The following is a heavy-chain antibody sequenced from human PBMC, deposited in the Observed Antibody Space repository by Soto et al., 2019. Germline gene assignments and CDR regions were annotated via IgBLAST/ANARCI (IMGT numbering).Heavy chain of an antibody. V-gene: IGHV1-24*01. CDR1: GYTLTELS. Sequence: GASVKVSCKVSGYTLTELSMHGVRQAPGKGLEWMGGFDPEDGETIYAQKFQGRVTMTEDTSTDTAYMELSSLRSEDTAVYYCATESGYYGSGIYGMDVWGQGTTVTVSS. CDR2: FDPEDGET. CDR3: ATESGYYGSGIYGMDV. D-gene: IGHD3-10*01. J-gene: IGHJ6*02.